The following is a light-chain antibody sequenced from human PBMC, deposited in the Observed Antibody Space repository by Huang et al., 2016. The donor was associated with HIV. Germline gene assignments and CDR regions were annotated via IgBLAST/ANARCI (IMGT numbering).Light chain of an antibody. Sequence: DIQMTQSQSSLSASVGDRVTITCRASQSINSYLNWYQQKPGKAPKVLIYAASSLQSVVPSRFSGSGSVTDFTLTINSLQPEDFAIYYCQQSYNTPLTFGGGTRLEIK. CDR1: QSINSY. CDR3: QQSYNTPLT. CDR2: AAS. V-gene: IGKV1-39*01. J-gene: IGKJ4*01.